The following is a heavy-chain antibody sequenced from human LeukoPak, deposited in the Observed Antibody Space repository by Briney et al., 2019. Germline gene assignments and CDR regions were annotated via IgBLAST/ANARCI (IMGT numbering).Heavy chain of an antibody. CDR3: ARASSQWLVPY. CDR2: ISSSSTYI. J-gene: IGHJ4*02. V-gene: IGHV3-21*01. CDR1: GFTFSSYS. Sequence: GGSLRLSCGASGFTFSSYSMNWVRQAPGKGLEWVSSISSSSTYIYYADSVKGRFTISRDNAKNSLYLQVNSLRVEDTAVYYCARASSQWLVPYWGQGTLVTVSS. D-gene: IGHD6-19*01.